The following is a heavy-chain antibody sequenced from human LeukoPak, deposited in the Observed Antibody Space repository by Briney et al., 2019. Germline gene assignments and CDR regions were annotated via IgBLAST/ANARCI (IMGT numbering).Heavy chain of an antibody. CDR3: ASRVVVRDAFDI. J-gene: IGHJ3*02. V-gene: IGHV4-39*07. CDR1: GGSIRSSYYY. Sequence: SETLSLTCTVSGGSIRSSYYYWGWIRQPPGKGLEWIGSIYDSGSTYYNPSLKSRVTISVDTSKNQFSLKLSSVTAADTAVYYCASRVVVRDAFDIWGQGTMVTVSS. D-gene: IGHD2-15*01. CDR2: IYDSGST.